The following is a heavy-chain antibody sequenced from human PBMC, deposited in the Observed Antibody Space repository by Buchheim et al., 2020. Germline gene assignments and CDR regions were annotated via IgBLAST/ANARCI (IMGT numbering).Heavy chain of an antibody. CDR3: AKDVLGDPEGWYYYYGMDV. J-gene: IGHJ6*01. CDR2: ISGSGGST. V-gene: IGHV3-23*01. Sequence: EVQLLESGGGLVQPGGSLRLSCAASGFTFSSYAMSWVRQAPGKGLEWVSAISGSGGSTYYADCVKGRFTISRDNSKNTLYLQMNSLRAEDTAVYYCAKDVLGDPEGWYYYYGMDVWGQGTT. D-gene: IGHD2-21*02. CDR1: GFTFSSYA.